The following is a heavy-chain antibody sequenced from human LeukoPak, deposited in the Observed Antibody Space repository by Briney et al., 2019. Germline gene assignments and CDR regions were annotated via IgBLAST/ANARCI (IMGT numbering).Heavy chain of an antibody. V-gene: IGHV3-21*01. J-gene: IGHJ5*02. CDR2: ISPKSDFI. Sequence: GSLRLSCAGSGFSFDYYDMNWVRQAPGKGLEWVSSISPKSDFIYYSDSVRGRFTISRDNAENSLYLQMNSLRAEDTAVYYCARADCSSSTCYLRRSWFDPWGQGTLVTVSS. CDR3: ARADCSSSTCYLRRSWFDP. D-gene: IGHD2-2*01. CDR1: GFSFDYYD.